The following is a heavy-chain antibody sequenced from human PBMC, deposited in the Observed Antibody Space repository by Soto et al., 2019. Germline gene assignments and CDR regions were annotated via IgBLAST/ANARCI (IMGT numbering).Heavy chain of an antibody. CDR1: GGSISSSSYY. V-gene: IGHV4-39*07. J-gene: IGHJ4*02. CDR3: ARVRGMEYSSSSFGLPYFDY. CDR2: INYSGST. D-gene: IGHD6-6*01. Sequence: PSETLSLTCTVSGGSISSSSYYWGWIRQPPGKGLEWIGDINYSGSTYYNPSLKSRVTISVDTSKNQFSLKLSSVTAADTAVYYCARVRGMEYSSSSFGLPYFDYWGQGTLVTVS.